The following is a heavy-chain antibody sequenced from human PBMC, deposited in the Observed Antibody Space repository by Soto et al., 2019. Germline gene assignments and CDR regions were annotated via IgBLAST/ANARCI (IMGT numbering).Heavy chain of an antibody. J-gene: IGHJ4*02. CDR2: ITAYNGNT. Sequence: GASVKVSCKASDYTFTSYGISWVRQAPGQGLELMGWITAYNGNTNYAQQLQGRVTMTTDTSTSTAYMELRSLRSDDTAVYYCARLLGNYDYIWGNSRYHFDSWGQGSLVTVSS. V-gene: IGHV1-18*01. CDR1: DYTFTSYG. D-gene: IGHD3-16*02. CDR3: ARLLGNYDYIWGNSRYHFDS.